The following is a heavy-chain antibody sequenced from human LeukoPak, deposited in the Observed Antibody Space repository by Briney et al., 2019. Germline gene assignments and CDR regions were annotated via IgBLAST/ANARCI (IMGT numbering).Heavy chain of an antibody. CDR3: ARDAVMITFGGVIPRY. Sequence: GSVKVSCKASGYTFTSYYMHWVRQAPGQGLEWMGIINPSGGSTSYAQKFQGRVTMTRDTSTSTVYMELSSLRSEDTAVYYCARDAVMITFGGVIPRYWGQGTLVTVSS. D-gene: IGHD3-16*02. CDR1: GYTFTSYY. J-gene: IGHJ4*02. CDR2: INPSGGST. V-gene: IGHV1-46*01.